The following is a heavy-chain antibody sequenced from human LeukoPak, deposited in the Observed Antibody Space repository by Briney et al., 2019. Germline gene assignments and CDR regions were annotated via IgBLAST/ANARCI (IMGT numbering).Heavy chain of an antibody. V-gene: IGHV3-30*18. CDR3: AKDHRLEWLVNWFDP. J-gene: IGHJ5*02. CDR1: GFTFSSYW. CDR2: ISYDGSNK. Sequence: GGSLRLSCAASGFTFSSYWMNWVRQAPGKGLEWVAVISYDGSNKYYADSVKGRFTISRDNSKNTLYLQMNSLRAEDTAVYYCAKDHRLEWLVNWFDPWGQGTLVTVSS. D-gene: IGHD6-19*01.